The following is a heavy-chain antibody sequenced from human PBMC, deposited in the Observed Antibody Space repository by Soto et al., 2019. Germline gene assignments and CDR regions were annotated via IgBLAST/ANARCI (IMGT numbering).Heavy chain of an antibody. CDR2: IIPIFGTA. CDR3: ARPFQSWPGGWYFDL. CDR1: GGTFSSYS. J-gene: IGHJ2*01. Sequence: SVKVSCKASGGTFSSYSINWVRQAPGQGLEWMGGIIPIFGTANSAQKFQGRVTPTADESTSTAHMELNSLRNEDTAVYYCARPFQSWPGGWYFDLWGRGTLVTVSS. D-gene: IGHD3-16*01. V-gene: IGHV1-69*13.